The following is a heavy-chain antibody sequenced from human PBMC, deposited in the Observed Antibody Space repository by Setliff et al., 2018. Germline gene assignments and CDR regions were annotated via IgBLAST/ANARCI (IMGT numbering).Heavy chain of an antibody. CDR1: GGSISSGGYY. Sequence: SETLSLTCTVSGGSISSGGYYWSWIRQHPGKGLEWIGYIYYSGSTSYYNPSLKSRVTISVDTSKNQFSLKLSSVTAEDTAVYYCARMSGYCNGGNCYGYYTFDIWGQGTMVTVSS. CDR3: ARMSGYCNGGNCYGYYTFDI. J-gene: IGHJ3*02. V-gene: IGHV4-31*03. D-gene: IGHD2-15*01. CDR2: IYYSGSTS.